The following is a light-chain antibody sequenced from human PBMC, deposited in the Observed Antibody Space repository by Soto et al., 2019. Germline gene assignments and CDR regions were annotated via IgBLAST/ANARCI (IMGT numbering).Light chain of an antibody. J-gene: IGKJ5*01. V-gene: IGKV3-15*01. CDR1: QSVTSN. CDR2: GAS. CDR3: QQYNNWPPIT. Sequence: MVVTQSPATLSGCTWDGATLSCRASQSVTSNLAWYQQKPGQAPRLLIYGASTRATGIPARFSGSGSGTQFTLTISSLRSEDFAVSFCQQYNNWPPITFGQGTRLEIK.